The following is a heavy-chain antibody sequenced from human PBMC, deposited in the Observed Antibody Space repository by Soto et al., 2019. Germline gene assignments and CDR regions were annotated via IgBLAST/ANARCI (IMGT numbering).Heavy chain of an antibody. D-gene: IGHD3-10*01. CDR1: GGSISSGGYY. V-gene: IGHV4-31*03. CDR3: ARVGGLGVRGVIRGP. CDR2: IYYSGST. J-gene: IGHJ5*02. Sequence: QVQLQESGPGLVKPSQTLSLTCTVSGGSISSGGYYWSWIRQHPGKGLEWIGYIYYSGSTYYNPSLKRRVTISVGTSKSQCPVKLSSVTAADTAVYCFARVGGLGVRGVIRGPWGQGTLVTVSS.